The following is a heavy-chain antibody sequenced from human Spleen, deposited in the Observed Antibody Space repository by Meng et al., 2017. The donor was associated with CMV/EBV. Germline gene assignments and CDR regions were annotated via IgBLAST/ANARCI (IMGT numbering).Heavy chain of an antibody. CDR3: ARDFNGWYYYYGMDV. J-gene: IGHJ6*02. CDR2: ILYDGSGT. CDR1: GFTFSSHA. D-gene: IGHD6-19*01. V-gene: IGHV3-30*04. Sequence: GGSLRLSCAASGFTFSSHAMHWVRQAPRKGLECVAFILYDGSGTYYADSVRGRFTISRDNSKNTLYLQMNSLRAEDTAVYYCARDFNGWYYYYGMDVWGQGTTVTVSS.